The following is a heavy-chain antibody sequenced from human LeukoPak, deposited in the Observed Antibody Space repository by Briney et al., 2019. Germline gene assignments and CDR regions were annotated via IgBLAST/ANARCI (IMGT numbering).Heavy chain of an antibody. CDR3: ARVDIVVVVSFYYYYMDV. CDR2: INWNGGST. J-gene: IGHJ6*03. V-gene: IGHV3-20*04. Sequence: PGGSLRLSCAASGFTFSSYSMNWVRQAPGKGLEWVSGINWNGGSTGYADSVKGRFTISRDNAKNSLYLQMNSLRAEDTALYYCARVDIVVVVSFYYYYMDVWGKGTTVTVSS. D-gene: IGHD2-15*01. CDR1: GFTFSSYS.